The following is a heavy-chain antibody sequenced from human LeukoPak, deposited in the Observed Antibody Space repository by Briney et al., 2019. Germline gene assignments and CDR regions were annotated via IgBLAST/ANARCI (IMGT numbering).Heavy chain of an antibody. CDR1: GLTVSSNY. D-gene: IGHD1-26*01. V-gene: IGHV3-53*01. CDR2: IYSGGST. Sequence: GGSLRLSCAASGLTVSSNYMSWVRQAPGKGLEWVSVIYSGGSTYYADSVKGRFTISRDNSKNTLYLQMNSLRAEDTAVYYCASGARIPSFLFDYWGQGTLVTVSS. J-gene: IGHJ4*02. CDR3: ASGARIPSFLFDY.